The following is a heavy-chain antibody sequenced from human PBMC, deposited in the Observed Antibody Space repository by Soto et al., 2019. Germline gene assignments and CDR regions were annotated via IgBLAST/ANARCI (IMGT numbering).Heavy chain of an antibody. J-gene: IGHJ5*02. D-gene: IGHD6-19*01. CDR2: ISGSGGGT. CDR3: AKMYLSDSSGWYHNWFDP. Sequence: GGSLRLSCAASGFTFSSYAMSWVRQAPGKGLEWVSAISGSGGGTYYADSVKGRFTFSGDNSKNTLYLQMNSLRAEDTAVYYCAKMYLSDSSGWYHNWFDPWGQGTLVTVSS. V-gene: IGHV3-23*01. CDR1: GFTFSSYA.